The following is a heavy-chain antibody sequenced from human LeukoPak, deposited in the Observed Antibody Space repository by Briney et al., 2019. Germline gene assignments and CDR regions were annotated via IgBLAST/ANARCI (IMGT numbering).Heavy chain of an antibody. V-gene: IGHV4-59*08. CDR1: GGSISSYY. CDR2: IYYSGST. D-gene: IGHD1-26*01. Sequence: SETLSLTCTVPGGSISSYYWSWIRQPPGKGLEWIGYIYYSGSTNYNPSLKSRVTISVDTSKNQFSLKLSSVAAADTAVYYCARQEVGAPLDYWGQGTLVTVSS. J-gene: IGHJ4*02. CDR3: ARQEVGAPLDY.